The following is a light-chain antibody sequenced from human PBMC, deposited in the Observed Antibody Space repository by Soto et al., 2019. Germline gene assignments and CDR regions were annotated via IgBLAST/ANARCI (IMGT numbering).Light chain of an antibody. V-gene: IGKV3-15*01. CDR1: QSVNSN. Sequence: VMTQSPATLAVSPGERATLSCRASQSVNSNLAWYQQKPGQAHRLLIYGASTRATGIPARFSGSGSGTEFTLTISSLQSEDFAFYYCQQYNNWPLTFGGGTKVEIE. CDR2: GAS. CDR3: QQYNNWPLT. J-gene: IGKJ4*01.